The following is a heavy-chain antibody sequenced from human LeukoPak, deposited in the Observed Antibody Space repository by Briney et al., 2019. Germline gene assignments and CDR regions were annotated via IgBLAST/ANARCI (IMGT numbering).Heavy chain of an antibody. Sequence: PSETLSLTCTVSGGSISSSSYYWGWIRQPPGKGLEWIGSIYYSGSTYYNPSLKSRVTISVDTSKNQFSLKLSSVTAADTAVYYCARVGYSSSSHWFDPWGQGTLVTVSS. V-gene: IGHV4-39*07. J-gene: IGHJ5*02. CDR3: ARVGYSSSSHWFDP. CDR1: GGSISSSSYY. D-gene: IGHD6-6*01. CDR2: IYYSGST.